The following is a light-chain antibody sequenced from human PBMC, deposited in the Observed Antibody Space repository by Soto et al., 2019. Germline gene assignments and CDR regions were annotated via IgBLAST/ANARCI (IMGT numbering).Light chain of an antibody. V-gene: IGLV1-44*01. CDR3: AAWDDSLNGVV. CDR2: SNN. Sequence: QPVLTQPPSASGTPGQRVTISCSGSSSNIGSNTVNWYQQLPGTAPKLRIYSNNQRPSGVPDRFSGSKSGTSASLAISGLQSEDEADYYCAAWDDSLNGVVFGGGTKVTVL. J-gene: IGLJ2*01. CDR1: SSNIGSNT.